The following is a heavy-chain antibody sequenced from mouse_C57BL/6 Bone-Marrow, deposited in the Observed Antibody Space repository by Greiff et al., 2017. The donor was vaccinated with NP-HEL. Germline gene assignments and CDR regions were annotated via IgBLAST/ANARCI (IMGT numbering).Heavy chain of an antibody. D-gene: IGHD2-3*01. J-gene: IGHJ2*01. CDR3: AREQGIYDGYPYYFDY. Sequence: EVNLVESEGGLVQPGSSMKLSCTASGFTFSDYYMAWVRQVPEKGLEWVANINYDGSSTYYLDSLKSRFIISRDNAKNILYLQMSSLKSEDTATYYCAREQGIYDGYPYYFDYWGQGTTLTVSS. CDR1: GFTFSDYY. CDR2: INYDGSST. V-gene: IGHV5-16*01.